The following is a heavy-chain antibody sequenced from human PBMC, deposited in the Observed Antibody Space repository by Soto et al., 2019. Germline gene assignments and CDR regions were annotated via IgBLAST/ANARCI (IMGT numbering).Heavy chain of an antibody. CDR1: GFTFSSYS. D-gene: IGHD3-22*01. CDR2: ISSSSSTI. CDR3: ARGLYYYDSSGYWGY. V-gene: IGHV3-48*02. J-gene: IGHJ4*02. Sequence: EVQLVESGGGLVQPGGSLRLSCAASGFTFSSYSMNWVRQAPGKGLEWVSYISSSSSTIYYADSVKGRFTISRDNTKNSLYLQMKSMREEDTALYYCARGLYYYDSSGYWGYWGQGTLVTVSS.